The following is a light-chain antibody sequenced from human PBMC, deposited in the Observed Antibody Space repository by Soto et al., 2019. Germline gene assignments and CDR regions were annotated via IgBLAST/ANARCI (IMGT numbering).Light chain of an antibody. CDR2: GAS. J-gene: IGKJ2*01. Sequence: EIVMTQSLATLSVSPGERATLSCRASQSVSSNLAWYQQKPGQAPRLLISGASTRATGIPARFSGSGSGTEFTLSISSLQSEDFALYYCQQYNTWPPTFGQGTKLEIK. CDR3: QQYNTWPPT. CDR1: QSVSSN. V-gene: IGKV3-15*01.